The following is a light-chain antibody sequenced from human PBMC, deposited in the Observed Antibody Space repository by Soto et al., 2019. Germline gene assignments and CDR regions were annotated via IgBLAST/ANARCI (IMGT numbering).Light chain of an antibody. CDR1: QGISSA. CDR3: QQFNSYPTAWT. CDR2: DAS. V-gene: IGKV1-13*02. J-gene: IGKJ1*01. Sequence: ALQLTQSPSSLSASVGDRVTITCRASQGISSALAWYQQKPGKAPKLLIYDASSLESGVPSRFSGSGSGTDFTLTISSLQPEDFATYYCQQFNSYPTAWTFGQGTKVEIK.